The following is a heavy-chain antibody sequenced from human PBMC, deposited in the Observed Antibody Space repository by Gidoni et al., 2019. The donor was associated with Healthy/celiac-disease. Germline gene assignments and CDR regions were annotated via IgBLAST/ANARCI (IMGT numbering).Heavy chain of an antibody. D-gene: IGHD3-10*01. Sequence: QAHLQVSGPGLVIPPETPSLTCTVSGGSISSYYWSWIRQPPGKGLEWIGYIYYSGSTNYNPYLKSRVSISVDTSKNQFSLKMSSVTAADTAVYYCARDSPRTMNTGVWFDPWGQGTLVTVSS. CDR3: ARDSPRTMNTGVWFDP. CDR2: IYYSGST. V-gene: IGHV4-59*01. J-gene: IGHJ5*02. CDR1: GGSISSYY.